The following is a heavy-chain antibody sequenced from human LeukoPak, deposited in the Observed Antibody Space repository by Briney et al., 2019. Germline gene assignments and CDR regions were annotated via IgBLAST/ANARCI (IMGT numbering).Heavy chain of an antibody. Sequence: SETLSLTCTVAGGSISIYYWSWSRQRPGKGLEWIGYISSSGRTNYNPSLKRRVTISVAMSKTQISLKLSSGTAADTAVYYCATGDGSHRALDYWGQGTLVTVSS. J-gene: IGHJ4*02. V-gene: IGHV4-59*01. CDR2: ISSSGRT. CDR3: ATGDGSHRALDY. D-gene: IGHD5-24*01. CDR1: GGSISIYY.